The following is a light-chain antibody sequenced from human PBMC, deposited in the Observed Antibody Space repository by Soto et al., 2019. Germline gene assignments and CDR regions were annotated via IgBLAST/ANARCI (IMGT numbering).Light chain of an antibody. CDR3: QQYGSSPLT. V-gene: IGKV3-20*01. CDR1: QSVSSSY. J-gene: IGKJ3*01. Sequence: EIVLTQSPGTLSLSPGERATLSCRASQSVSSSYLAWYQQKPGQAPRLLIYGASSRATGIPDRXXXXXXXXXXXXXXXXXXPEDFAVYYCQQYGSSPLTFGPGTKVDXK. CDR2: GAS.